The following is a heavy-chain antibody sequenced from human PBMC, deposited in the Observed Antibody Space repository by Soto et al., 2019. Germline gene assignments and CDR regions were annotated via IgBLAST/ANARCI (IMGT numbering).Heavy chain of an antibody. V-gene: IGHV3-48*02. D-gene: IGHD3-10*01. CDR1: GFTFSGYA. J-gene: IGHJ6*02. CDR3: ARFRQTGYYHGMDV. CDR2: ISSSSNTV. Sequence: GGSLILSCAASGFTFSGYAMNWVRQAPGKGLEWVSYISSSSNTVYYADSVKGRFTISRDNAKNSLYLQMNSLRDEDTAVYYCARFRQTGYYHGMDVWGQGTTVTVSS.